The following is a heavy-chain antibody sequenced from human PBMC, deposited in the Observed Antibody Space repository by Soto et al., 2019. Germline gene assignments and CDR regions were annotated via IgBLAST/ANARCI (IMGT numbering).Heavy chain of an antibody. CDR2: ITIRTGNV. CDR3: AKTTDGWFSAFEI. J-gene: IGHJ3*02. D-gene: IGHD6-19*01. V-gene: IGHV3-48*01. Sequence: GGSLRLSCEASGFTISECSMNWVRQAPGKGLEWLAYITIRTGNVLYADSVRGRFTFSRDNSKKTMYLQMNSLRAEDTAVYYCAKTTDGWFSAFEIWGQGTMVTVAS. CDR1: GFTISECS.